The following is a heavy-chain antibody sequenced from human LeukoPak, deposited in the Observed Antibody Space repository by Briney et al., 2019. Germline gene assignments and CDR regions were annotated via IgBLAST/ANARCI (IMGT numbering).Heavy chain of an antibody. J-gene: IGHJ4*02. CDR3: AKARSGWRINFDY. CDR1: GFTVSSNY. Sequence: GGSLRLSCAASGFTVSSNYMSWVRQAPGKGLEWVSAISGSGGSTYYADSVKGRFTISRDNSKNTLYLQMNSLRAEDTAVYYCAKARSGWRINFDYWGQGTLVTVSS. CDR2: ISGSGGST. V-gene: IGHV3-23*01. D-gene: IGHD6-19*01.